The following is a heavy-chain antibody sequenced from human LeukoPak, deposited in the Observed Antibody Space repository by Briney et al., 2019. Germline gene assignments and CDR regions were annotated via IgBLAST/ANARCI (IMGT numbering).Heavy chain of an antibody. CDR2: MNPNSGNT. Sequence: ASVKVSCKASGYTFTSYDINWVRQATGQGLEWMGWMNPNSGNTGYAQKFQGRVTMTRNTSISTAYMELSSLRSEDTAVYYCARGVGAAAGTGVDYWGQETLVTVSS. V-gene: IGHV1-8*01. D-gene: IGHD6-13*01. CDR3: ARGVGAAAGTGVDY. CDR1: GYTFTSYD. J-gene: IGHJ4*02.